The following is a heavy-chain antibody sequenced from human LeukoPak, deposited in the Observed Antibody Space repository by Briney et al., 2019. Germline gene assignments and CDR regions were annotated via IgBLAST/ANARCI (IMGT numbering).Heavy chain of an antibody. J-gene: IGHJ4*02. V-gene: IGHV3-30-3*01. Sequence: GRFLRLSCAASGFTFSSYAMHWVRQAPGKGLEWVAVISYDGSNKYYADSVKGRFTISRDNSKNTLYLQMNSLRAEDTAVYYCARDVGRDYDSSGYYSHYFDYWGQGTLVTVSS. CDR1: GFTFSSYA. CDR3: ARDVGRDYDSSGYYSHYFDY. D-gene: IGHD3-22*01. CDR2: ISYDGSNK.